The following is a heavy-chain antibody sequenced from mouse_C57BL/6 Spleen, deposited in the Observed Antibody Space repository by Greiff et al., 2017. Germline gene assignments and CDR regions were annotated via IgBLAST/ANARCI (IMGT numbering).Heavy chain of an antibody. Sequence: VQLQQPGAELVKPGASVKLSCKASGYTFTSYWMHWVKQRPGQGLEWIGMIHPNSGSTNYNEKFKSKATLTVDTSSSTAYMQLSSLTSEDSAVYYCARDYSSSFPPWFAYWGQGTLVTVSA. CDR2: IHPNSGST. CDR3: ARDYSSSFPPWFAY. J-gene: IGHJ3*01. D-gene: IGHD1-1*01. CDR1: GYTFTSYW. V-gene: IGHV1-64*01.